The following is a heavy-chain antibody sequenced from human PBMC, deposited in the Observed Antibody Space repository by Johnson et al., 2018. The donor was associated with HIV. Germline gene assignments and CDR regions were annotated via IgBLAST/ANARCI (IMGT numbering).Heavy chain of an antibody. Sequence: VQLVESGGGVVRPGGSLRLSCAASGFTFDDYGMSWVRQAPGKGLEWVANIKQDGSEKYYVDSVKGRFTISRDNSKNTLYLQMNSLRAEDTAVYYCASRVRVDAFDIWGQGTMVTVSS. D-gene: IGHD4/OR15-4a*01. J-gene: IGHJ3*02. CDR2: IKQDGSEK. CDR1: GFTFDDYG. V-gene: IGHV3-7*01. CDR3: ASRVRVDAFDI.